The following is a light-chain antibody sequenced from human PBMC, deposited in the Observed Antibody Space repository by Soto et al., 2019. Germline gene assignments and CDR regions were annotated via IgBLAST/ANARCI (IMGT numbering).Light chain of an antibody. Sequence: IHMTHAPSTLSASVLYRVTITCLASQSISVWLAWYQQKAGKAPNLLIYKASRLESGVPSRFSGSGSETEFTLTISGLQPGDSATYYCQQYNSYSPTFGQGTKVDI. CDR3: QQYNSYSPT. J-gene: IGKJ1*01. CDR2: KAS. CDR1: QSISVW. V-gene: IGKV1-5*03.